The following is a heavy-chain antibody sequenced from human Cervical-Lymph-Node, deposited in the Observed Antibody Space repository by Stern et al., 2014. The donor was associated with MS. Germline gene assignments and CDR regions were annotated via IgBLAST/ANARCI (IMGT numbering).Heavy chain of an antibody. Sequence: QMQLVQSGSEVKKPGASVKVSCKTSGYTFTAYFVHWVRQAPGQGLEWMGRMNPKTGDTNYAQKFQDRVTMTRDTSINTAYMDLSGLRSDDTAIYYCAILDRGFDPWGQGTLVIVSS. CDR3: AILDRGFDP. CDR1: GYTFTAYF. D-gene: IGHD3-10*01. V-gene: IGHV1-2*06. CDR2: MNPKTGDT. J-gene: IGHJ5*02.